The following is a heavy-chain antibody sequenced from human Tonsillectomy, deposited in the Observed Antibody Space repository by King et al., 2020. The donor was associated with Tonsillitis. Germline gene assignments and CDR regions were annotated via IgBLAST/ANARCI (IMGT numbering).Heavy chain of an antibody. CDR1: GYTFTGYY. CDR2: INPNSGGT. V-gene: IGHV1-2*02. CDR3: ARARGRCVIGYCSGGSDY. J-gene: IGHJ4*02. D-gene: IGHD2-15*01. Sequence: QLVQSGAEVKKPGASVKVSCKASGYTFTGYYMHWVRQAPGQGLEWMGWINPNSGGTNYAQKFQGRVTMTRDTSISTAYMELSRLRSDDTAVYYCARARGRCVIGYCSGGSDYWGQGTLVTVSS.